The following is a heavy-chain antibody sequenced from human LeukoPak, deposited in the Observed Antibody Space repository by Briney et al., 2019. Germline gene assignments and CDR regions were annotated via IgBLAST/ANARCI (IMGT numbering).Heavy chain of an antibody. CDR2: ISGSGGST. Sequence: GGSLRLSCAASGFTFSSYAMSWVRQAPGKGMEWVSAISGSGGSTYYADSVKGRFTISRDNSRNTLYLQMNSLRAEDTAVYYCAKFVHIAFDIWGQGTMVTVSS. J-gene: IGHJ3*02. CDR1: GFTFSSYA. CDR3: AKFVHIAFDI. D-gene: IGHD1-1*01. V-gene: IGHV3-23*01.